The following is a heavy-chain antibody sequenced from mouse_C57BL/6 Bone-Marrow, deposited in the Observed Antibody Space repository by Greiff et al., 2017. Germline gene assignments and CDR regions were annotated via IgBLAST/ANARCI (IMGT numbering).Heavy chain of an antibody. CDR1: GYTFTGYW. D-gene: IGHD2-14*01. CDR2: IFPGSGST. J-gene: IGHJ2*01. V-gene: IGHV1-9*01. CDR3: ARKEYDGPCYFDY. Sequence: QVQLQQSGAELMKPGASVKLSCKATGYTFTGYWIEWVKQRPGHGLEWIGEIFPGSGSTNYNEKFKGKATFTADTSSSTAYMQLSSLTTEDSAIYECARKEYDGPCYFDYWGQGTTLTVSS.